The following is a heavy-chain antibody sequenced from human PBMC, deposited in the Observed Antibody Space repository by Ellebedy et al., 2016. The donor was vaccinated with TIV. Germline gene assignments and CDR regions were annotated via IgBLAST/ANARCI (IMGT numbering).Heavy chain of an antibody. V-gene: IGHV5-51*01. Sequence: GGSLRLSXETSGYPFTSLWIGWVRQLPGKRPEWMGIILPDKSGPRYGPSFQGQVTISADTSISTVYLHFSRLQASDSAMYYCARYGPALPGTISEYFQHWGQGTLVTVSS. CDR3: ARYGPALPGTISEYFQH. D-gene: IGHD1-1*01. CDR2: ILPDKSGP. CDR1: GYPFTSLW. J-gene: IGHJ1*01.